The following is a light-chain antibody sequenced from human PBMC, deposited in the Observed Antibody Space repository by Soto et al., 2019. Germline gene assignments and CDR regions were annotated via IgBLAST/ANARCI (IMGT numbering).Light chain of an antibody. V-gene: IGLV2-14*01. CDR3: SSYTSGGNYV. Sequence: QSVLPRPASESGSPGQSVPITCTGTSSDVAAYNFVSWYQQHPGKAPKLMVFDVSNRPSGVSDRFSGSKSGNTASLTISGLQAEDEADYYCSSYTSGGNYVFGTGTKVTVL. CDR1: SSDVAAYNF. J-gene: IGLJ1*01. CDR2: DVS.